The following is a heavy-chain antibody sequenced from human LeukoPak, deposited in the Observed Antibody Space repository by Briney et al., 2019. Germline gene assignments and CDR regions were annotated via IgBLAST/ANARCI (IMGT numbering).Heavy chain of an antibody. J-gene: IGHJ4*02. CDR2: ISSSGSTI. V-gene: IGHV3-11*01. CDR1: GFTFSDYY. CDR3: ARDRPEIVPRTDCSSTSCYDGFDY. D-gene: IGHD2-2*01. Sequence: GGSLRLSCAASGFTFSDYYMSWIRQAPGKGLEWVSYISSSGSTIYYADSVKGRFTISRDNAKNSLYLQMNSLRAEDTAVYYCARDRPEIVPRTDCSSTSCYDGFDYWGQGTLVTVSS.